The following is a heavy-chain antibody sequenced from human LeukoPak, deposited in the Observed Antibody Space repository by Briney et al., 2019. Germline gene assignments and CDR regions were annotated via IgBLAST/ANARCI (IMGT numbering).Heavy chain of an antibody. D-gene: IGHD2-2*01. Sequence: SVKVSCKASGYTFTGYYMHWVRQAPGQGLEWMGWINPNSGGTNYAQKFQGRVTMTRDTSISTAYMELSRLRSDDTAVYYCARDSPPDIVVVPAATNWFDPWGQGTLATVSS. V-gene: IGHV1-2*02. CDR3: ARDSPPDIVVVPAATNWFDP. CDR1: GYTFTGYY. CDR2: INPNSGGT. J-gene: IGHJ5*02.